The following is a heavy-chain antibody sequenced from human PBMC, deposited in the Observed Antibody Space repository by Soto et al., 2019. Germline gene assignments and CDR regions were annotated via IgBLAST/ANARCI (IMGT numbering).Heavy chain of an antibody. V-gene: IGHV3-23*01. CDR2: ISGSGGST. J-gene: IGHJ5*02. D-gene: IGHD2-15*01. CDR3: AKDGGSPTKNWFVP. Sequence: GGSLRLSCAASGFTFSGYAMSWVRQAPGKGLEWVSAISGSGGSTYYADSVKGRFTISRDNSKNTLYLQMNSLRAEDTAVYYCAKDGGSPTKNWFVPWGQGPLITVS. CDR1: GFTFSGYA.